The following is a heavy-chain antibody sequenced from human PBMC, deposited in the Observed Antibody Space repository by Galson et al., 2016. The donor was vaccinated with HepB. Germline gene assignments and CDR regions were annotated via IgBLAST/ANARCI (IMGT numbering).Heavy chain of an antibody. Sequence: SLRLSCAASGFTFSSYWMNWVRQAPGKGLEWVAIIKQAGSGKYYVDSLKGRFTISRDNAKNTLYLQMSSLRPEDTAVYYCALGQGFLADSWGQGTLVTVSS. J-gene: IGHJ4*02. CDR3: ALGQGFLADS. CDR2: IKQAGSGK. CDR1: GFTFSSYW. V-gene: IGHV3-7*05.